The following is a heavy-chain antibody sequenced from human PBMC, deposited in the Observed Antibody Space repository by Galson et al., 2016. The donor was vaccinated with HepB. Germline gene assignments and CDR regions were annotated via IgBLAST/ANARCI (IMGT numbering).Heavy chain of an antibody. CDR2: MNAKNGDT. D-gene: IGHD2-21*02. CDR1: GYSFISFD. Sequence: SVKVSCKASGYSFISFDINWVRQATGQGLEWMGWMNAKNGDTGYAQRFQGRVTMTSNTSISTAYMELSSLTSEDTAIYYCARGVVCYGDRCTYTGMDVWGQGTTVTVSS. CDR3: ARGVVCYGDRCTYTGMDV. V-gene: IGHV1-8*01. J-gene: IGHJ6*02.